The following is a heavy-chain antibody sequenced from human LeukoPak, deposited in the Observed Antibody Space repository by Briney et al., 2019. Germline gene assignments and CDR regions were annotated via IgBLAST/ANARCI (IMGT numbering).Heavy chain of an antibody. J-gene: IGHJ4*02. CDR3: ARENWNYVGYFDY. D-gene: IGHD1-7*01. CDR1: GGSISSYW. CDR2: IYYSGST. Sequence: SETLSLTCTVSGGSISSYWWSWIRQPPGKGLECIGYIYYSGSTNYNPSLKSRVTISVDTSKNQFSLKLSSVTAADTAVYYCARENWNYVGYFDYWGQGTLVTVSS. V-gene: IGHV4-59*01.